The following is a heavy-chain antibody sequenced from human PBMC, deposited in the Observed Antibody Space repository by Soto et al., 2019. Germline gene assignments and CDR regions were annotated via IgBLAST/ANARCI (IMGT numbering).Heavy chain of an antibody. V-gene: IGHV1-69*01. CDR2: IIPIFGTA. CDR3: ARMGGSSWYWEYFQH. J-gene: IGHJ1*01. Sequence: QVQLVQSGAEVKKPGSSVKVSCKASGGTFSSYAXSWVRQAPXQXLEWMGGIIPIFGTANYAQKFQGRVTLTADESTSTAYMELSSLRSEDTAIYYCARMGGSSWYWEYFQHWGQGTLVTVSS. CDR1: GGTFSSYA. D-gene: IGHD6-13*01.